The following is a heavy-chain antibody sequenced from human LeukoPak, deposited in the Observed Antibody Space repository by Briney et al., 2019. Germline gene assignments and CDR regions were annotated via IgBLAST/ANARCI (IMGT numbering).Heavy chain of an antibody. D-gene: IGHD5-18*01. CDR2: IIPILGIA. CDR3: ARDRVTPNWFDP. Sequence: SVKVSCKASGGTFSSYAISWVRQAPGQGLEWMGRIIPILGIANYAQKFQGRVTITADKSTSTAYMELSSLGSEDTAVYYCARDRVTPNWFDPWGQGTLVTVSS. V-gene: IGHV1-69*04. CDR1: GGTFSSYA. J-gene: IGHJ5*02.